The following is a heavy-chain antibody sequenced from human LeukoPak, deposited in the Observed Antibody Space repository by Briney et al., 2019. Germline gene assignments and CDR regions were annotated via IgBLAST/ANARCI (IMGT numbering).Heavy chain of an antibody. D-gene: IGHD2-8*01. Sequence: GRSLRLSCAASGFTFSSYGMHWVRQAPGKGLEWVAVISYDGSNKYYADSVKGRFTISRDDSKNTLYLQMNSLRAEDTAVYYCAQNGQSGFSFDPWGQGTLVTVSS. V-gene: IGHV3-30*18. CDR3: AQNGQSGFSFDP. CDR1: GFTFSSYG. CDR2: ISYDGSNK. J-gene: IGHJ5*02.